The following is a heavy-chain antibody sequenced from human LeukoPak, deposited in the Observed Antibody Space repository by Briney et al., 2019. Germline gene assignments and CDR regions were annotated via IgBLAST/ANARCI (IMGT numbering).Heavy chain of an antibody. CDR2: ISSSSSTI. J-gene: IGHJ4*02. CDR3: ARGITIFGVVRY. Sequence: GGSLRLSCAASGFTFSSYSMNWVRQDPGKGLEWVSYISSSSSTIHYADSVKGRFTISRDNAKNSLYLQMNSLRAEDTAVYYCARGITIFGVVRYWGQGTLVTVSS. V-gene: IGHV3-48*01. CDR1: GFTFSSYS. D-gene: IGHD3-3*01.